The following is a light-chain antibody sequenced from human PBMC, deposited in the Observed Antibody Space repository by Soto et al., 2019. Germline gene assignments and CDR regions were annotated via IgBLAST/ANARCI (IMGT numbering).Light chain of an antibody. CDR2: AAS. CDR3: QQSYSLPVWT. CDR1: QGISSS. J-gene: IGKJ1*01. V-gene: IGKV1-9*01. Sequence: IQLTQSPSSLSASVGDRVTITCRASQGISSSLAWYQQQPGKAPKLLIYAASTLQSGVPSRFSGSGSGIDFTLTISSLQPEDFATYYCQQSYSLPVWTFGQGTKVEIK.